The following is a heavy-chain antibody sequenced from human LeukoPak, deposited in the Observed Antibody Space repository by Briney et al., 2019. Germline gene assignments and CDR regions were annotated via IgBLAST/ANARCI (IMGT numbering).Heavy chain of an antibody. CDR2: ISYDGSNK. J-gene: IGHJ4*02. CDR3: AKEGRGAVAD. CDR1: GFTFSSYG. V-gene: IGHV3-30*18. Sequence: GRSLRLSCAASGFTFSSYGMHWVRQAPGKGLECVAVISYDGSNKYYADSVKGRFTISRDNSKNTLYLQMNSLRAEDTAVYYCAKEGRGAVADWGQGTLVTVSS. D-gene: IGHD6-19*01.